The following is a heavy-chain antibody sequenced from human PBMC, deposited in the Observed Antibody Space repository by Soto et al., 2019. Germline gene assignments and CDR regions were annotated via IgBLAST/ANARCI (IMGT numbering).Heavy chain of an antibody. V-gene: IGHV3-15*01. J-gene: IGHJ4*02. CDR1: GFTFTKAY. D-gene: IGHD1-26*01. Sequence: EVQLVESGGGLVEPGGSIRLSCVASGFTFTKAYMTWVRQAPGKGLEWVGRIKGSHAGGTTDYATSVKGRFTISRYDSKNTLYLQMNSLKTEDTSVYYCATEGGYPGSNFYGAYWGQGTVVTVSS. CDR2: IKGSHAGGTT. CDR3: ATEGGYPGSNFYGAY.